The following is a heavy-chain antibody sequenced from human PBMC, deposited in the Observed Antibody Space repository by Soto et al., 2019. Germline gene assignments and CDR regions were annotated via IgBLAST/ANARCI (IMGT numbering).Heavy chain of an antibody. Sequence: KSSETLSLTCAISGDSVSSSSAAWNWIRPAPAGGLEWLGRTYYRSKRFFDYALSVKGRITIKPDTSKNLFSLQLTSVTPNDTAVYYCARAPVVITSHLEAFDIWGQGTMVTVSS. D-gene: IGHD3-22*01. J-gene: IGHJ3*02. CDR3: ARAPVVITSHLEAFDI. V-gene: IGHV6-1*01. CDR1: GDSVSSSSAA. CDR2: TYYRSKRFF.